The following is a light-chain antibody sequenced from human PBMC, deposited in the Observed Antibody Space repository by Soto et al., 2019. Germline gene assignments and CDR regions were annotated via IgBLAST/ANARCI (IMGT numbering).Light chain of an antibody. CDR1: QSISTY. J-gene: IGKJ4*01. V-gene: IGKV1-39*01. CDR3: EQRYSTPQVT. Sequence: DIQMTQSPSSLSASVGDRVTITCRASQSISTYLSWYQQKPGKAPNLLIYKASSLEGGVPSRFSGSGSGTEFTLTLSSLQPEDFATYYCEQRYSTPQVTFGGGTKVEIK. CDR2: KAS.